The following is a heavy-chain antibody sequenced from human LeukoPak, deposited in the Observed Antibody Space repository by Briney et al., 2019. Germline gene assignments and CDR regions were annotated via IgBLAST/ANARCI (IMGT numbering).Heavy chain of an antibody. Sequence: SETLSLTCTVSGGSISSSSYYWGWIRQPPGKGLEWIGSIYYSGSTYYNPSLKSRVTISVDTSKNQFSLKLSSVTAADTAVYYCARRYTSSWYLDYWGQETLVTVSS. J-gene: IGHJ4*02. CDR3: ARRYTSSWYLDY. CDR1: GGSISSSSYY. V-gene: IGHV4-39*01. CDR2: IYYSGST. D-gene: IGHD6-13*01.